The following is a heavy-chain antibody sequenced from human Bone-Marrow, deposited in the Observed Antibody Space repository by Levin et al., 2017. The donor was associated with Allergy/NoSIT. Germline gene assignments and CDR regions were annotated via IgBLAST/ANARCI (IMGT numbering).Heavy chain of an antibody. V-gene: IGHV3-23*01. CDR2: LSGSGGST. J-gene: IGHJ3*01. D-gene: IGHD6-19*01. CDR3: AKDRGWYGEAFDK. Sequence: GGSLRLSCAASGFTFSRYGMSWVRQAPGKGLEWVSALSGSGGSTYYADSVKGRFTVSRDNSKNTLFLQMNSLRVEDTAVYYCAKDRGWYGEAFDKWGQGTMVTVSS. CDR1: GFTFSRYG.